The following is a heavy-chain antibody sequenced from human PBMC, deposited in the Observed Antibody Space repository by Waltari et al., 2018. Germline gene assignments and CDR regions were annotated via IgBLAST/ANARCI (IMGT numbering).Heavy chain of an antibody. V-gene: IGHV4-34*01. J-gene: IGHJ4*02. CDR3: ARGVAAAGTRRYFDY. CDR1: GGSFSGYY. Sequence: QVQLQQWGAGLLKPSETLSLTCAVYGGSFSGYYWNWSRQPPGKGLEWNGEINHSGSTNDNPALKSRVTISVDTSKNQFSLKLSSVTAAETAVYYCARGVAAAGTRRYFDYWGQGTLVTVSS. CDR2: INHSGST. D-gene: IGHD6-13*01.